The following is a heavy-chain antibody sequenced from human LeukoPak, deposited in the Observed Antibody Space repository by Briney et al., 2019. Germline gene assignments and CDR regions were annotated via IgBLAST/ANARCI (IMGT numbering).Heavy chain of an antibody. Sequence: SSQTLSLTCTVSGGSISSGDYYWSWIRQPPGKGLEWTGYIYYSGSTYYNPSLKSRVTISVDTSKNQFSLKLSSVTAADTAVYYCARSQSSTSESPLGFDPWGQGTLVTVSS. V-gene: IGHV4-30-4*01. CDR2: IYYSGST. CDR1: GGSISSGDYY. D-gene: IGHD2-2*01. CDR3: ARSQSSTSESPLGFDP. J-gene: IGHJ5*02.